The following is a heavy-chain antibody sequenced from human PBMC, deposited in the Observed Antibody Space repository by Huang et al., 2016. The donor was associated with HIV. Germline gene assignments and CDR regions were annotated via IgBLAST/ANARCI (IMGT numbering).Heavy chain of an antibody. CDR3: AREVVSATGYYYYGMDV. V-gene: IGHV1-2*02. Sequence: QVQLVQSGAEVKKPGASVKVSCKASGYTFTGYYMHWVRQAPGQGLEWMGWINPKSGDTNYAQKFQGRVTMTRDTSISTAYMELSRLRSDDTAVYYCAREVVSATGYYYYGMDVWGQGTTVTVSS. J-gene: IGHJ6*02. CDR1: GYTFTGYY. CDR2: INPKSGDT. D-gene: IGHD2-15*01.